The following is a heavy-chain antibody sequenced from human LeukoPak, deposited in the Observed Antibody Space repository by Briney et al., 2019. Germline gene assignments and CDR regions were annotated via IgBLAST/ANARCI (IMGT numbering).Heavy chain of an antibody. J-gene: IGHJ4*02. CDR3: ARDALYDSSGYYYNAFDY. CDR2: IIPIFGTA. D-gene: IGHD3-22*01. CDR1: VGTFSXYA. V-gene: IGHV1-69*13. Sequence: SVKVSCKASVGTFSXYAISWVRRAPGQGLEWMGGIIPIFGTANYAQKFQGRVTITADESTSTAYMELSSLRSGDTAVYYCARDALYDSSGYYYNAFDYWGQGTLVTVSS.